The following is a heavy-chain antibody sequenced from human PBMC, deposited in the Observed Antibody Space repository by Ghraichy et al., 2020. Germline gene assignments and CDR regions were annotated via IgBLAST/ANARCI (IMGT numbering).Heavy chain of an antibody. D-gene: IGHD6-13*01. J-gene: IGHJ4*02. Sequence: GGSLRLSCAASGFTFSSYAMSWVRQAPGKGLEWVSAISGSGGSTYYADSVKGRFTISRDNSKNTLYLQMNSLRAEDTAVYYCAKDQSPRAAAVHPSDYWGQGTLVTVSS. CDR2: ISGSGGST. CDR1: GFTFSSYA. V-gene: IGHV3-23*01. CDR3: AKDQSPRAAAVHPSDY.